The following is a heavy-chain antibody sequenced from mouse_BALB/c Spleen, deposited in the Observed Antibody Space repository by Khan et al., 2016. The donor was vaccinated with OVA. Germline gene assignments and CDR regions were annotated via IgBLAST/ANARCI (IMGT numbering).Heavy chain of an antibody. CDR3: ARVGYNGTMDY. V-gene: IGHV9-3-1*01. CDR1: GYTFTIYG. CDR2: INTYTGES. Sequence: LVESGPELKKPGETVKISCKASGYTFTIYGMNWVRQAPGKGLKWMGWINTYTGESTYADDFKGRFAFSLETSASPVFLEINNLKNEDTATYFCARVGYNGTMDYWGQGTSVTVAS. D-gene: IGHD2-14*01. J-gene: IGHJ4*01.